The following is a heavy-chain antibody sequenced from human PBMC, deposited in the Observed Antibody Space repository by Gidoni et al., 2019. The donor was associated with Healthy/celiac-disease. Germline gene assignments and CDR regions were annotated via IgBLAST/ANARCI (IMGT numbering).Heavy chain of an antibody. D-gene: IGHD6-6*01. V-gene: IGHV3-30*18. CDR1: GFTFSSYG. J-gene: IGHJ4*02. Sequence: QVPLVESGGGVVQPGRSLRLSCAASGFTFSSYGMHWVRQAPGKGLEWVAVISYDGSNKYYADSVKGRFTISRDNSKITLYLQMNSLRAEDTAVYYCAKDPYSSSSGFDYWGQGTLVTVSS. CDR2: ISYDGSNK. CDR3: AKDPYSSSSGFDY.